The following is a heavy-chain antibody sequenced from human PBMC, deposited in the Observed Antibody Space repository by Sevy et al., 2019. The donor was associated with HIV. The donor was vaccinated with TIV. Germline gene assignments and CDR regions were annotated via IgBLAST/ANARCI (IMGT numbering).Heavy chain of an antibody. Sequence: GGSLRLSCAASGFTFSNYAMSWVRQAPGKGLEWVSSIRISGGNTYYADSVKGRFTISRDNSKNTLYLQMNSLRAEDTAVYYCAKAWTQLSDWYGELDYWGQGSLVTVS. J-gene: IGHJ4*02. CDR2: IRISGGNT. D-gene: IGHD6-19*01. CDR1: GFTFSNYA. V-gene: IGHV3-23*01. CDR3: AKAWTQLSDWYGELDY.